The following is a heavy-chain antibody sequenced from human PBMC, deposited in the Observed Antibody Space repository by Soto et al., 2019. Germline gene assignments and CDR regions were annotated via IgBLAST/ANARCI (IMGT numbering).Heavy chain of an antibody. CDR2: IIPIFGTE. CDR1: GGTFSSHS. V-gene: IGHV1-69*01. J-gene: IGHJ6*02. CDR3: STSLYCSTTRCYYYYGLDV. D-gene: IGHD2-2*01. Sequence: QVQLVQSGAEVKKPGSSVKVSCKVSGGTFSSHSINWVRQAPGQGPEWMGGIIPIFGTENYAQKFQGRVTITGDESTSTAYMELSSLTSEDTALYYCSTSLYCSTTRCYYYYGLDVWGQGTTVIVSS.